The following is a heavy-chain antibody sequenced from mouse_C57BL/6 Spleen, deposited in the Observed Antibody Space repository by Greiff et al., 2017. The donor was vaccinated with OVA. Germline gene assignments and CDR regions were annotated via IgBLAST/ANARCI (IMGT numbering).Heavy chain of an antibody. J-gene: IGHJ2*01. CDR3: ARAGMITNYFDY. D-gene: IGHD2-4*01. CDR2: ISDGGSYT. CDR1: GFTFSSYA. V-gene: IGHV5-4*01. Sequence: EVHLVESGGGLVKPGGSLKLSCAASGFTFSSYAMSWVRQTPEKRLEWVATISDGGSYTYYPDNVKGRFTISRDNAKNNLYLQMSHLKSEDTAMYYCARAGMITNYFDYWGQGTTLTVSS.